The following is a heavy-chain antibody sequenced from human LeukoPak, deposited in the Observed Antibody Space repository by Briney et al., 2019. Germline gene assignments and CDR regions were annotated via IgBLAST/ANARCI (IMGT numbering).Heavy chain of an antibody. D-gene: IGHD3-10*01. J-gene: IGHJ4*02. CDR2: IIPIFGTA. CDR1: GGTFSSDA. V-gene: IGHV1-69*05. CDR3: ASRGSGSGGYFDY. Sequence: SVEVSCKASGGTFSSDAISWVRQAPGQGLEWMGGIIPIFGTANYAQKFQGRVTITTDESTSTAYMELSSLRSEDTAVYYCASRGSGSGGYFDYWGQGTLVTVSS.